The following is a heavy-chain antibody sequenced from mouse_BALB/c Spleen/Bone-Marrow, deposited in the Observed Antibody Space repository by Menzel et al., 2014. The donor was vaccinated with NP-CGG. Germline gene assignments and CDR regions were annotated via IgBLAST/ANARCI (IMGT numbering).Heavy chain of an antibody. J-gene: IGHJ2*01. CDR2: IYPSDSYT. V-gene: IGHV1-69*02. D-gene: IGHD1-1*01. CDR1: GYTFTSYW. Sequence: VQLQQSGAELVRPGASVKLSCKASGYTFTSYWINWVKQRPGQGLEWIGNIYPSDSYTNYNQKFKDKATLTVDKSSSTAYMQPSSPTSEDSAVYYCTRSYVSSYEYYFDYWGQGTALTVSS. CDR3: TRSYVSSYEYYFDY.